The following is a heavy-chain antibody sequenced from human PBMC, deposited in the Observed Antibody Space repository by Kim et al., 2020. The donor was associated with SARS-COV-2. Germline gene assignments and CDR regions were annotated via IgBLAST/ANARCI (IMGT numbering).Heavy chain of an antibody. CDR3: ARAPTQAAGGAFDI. Sequence: GGSLRLSCAVSGFTFSNYWMTWVRQAPGKGLEWVANIKEDGSDTKYVDSVKGRFTISRDNARNSLYLHMNSLSVEDTAVYYCARAPTQAAGGAFDIWGQGTMVTVSS. CDR2: IKEDGSDT. D-gene: IGHD2-15*01. V-gene: IGHV3-7*01. CDR1: GFTFSNYW. J-gene: IGHJ3*02.